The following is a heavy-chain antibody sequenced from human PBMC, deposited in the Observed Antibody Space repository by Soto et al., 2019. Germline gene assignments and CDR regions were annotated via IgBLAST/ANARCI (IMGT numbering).Heavy chain of an antibody. D-gene: IGHD1-26*01. Sequence: HLQESGPGLVAPSQTLSLRCSVSGDSIGSGAFYWTWIRQVPGKGLEWIGYVSVSGNAYYNPSLKSRVAMSIETSENQLSLRLLSVTAADAAGYFCARALGGVSSSGMDVWGQGTSVTVS. V-gene: IGHV4-31*03. J-gene: IGHJ6*02. CDR3: ARALGGVSSSGMDV. CDR1: GDSIGSGAFY. CDR2: VSVSGNA.